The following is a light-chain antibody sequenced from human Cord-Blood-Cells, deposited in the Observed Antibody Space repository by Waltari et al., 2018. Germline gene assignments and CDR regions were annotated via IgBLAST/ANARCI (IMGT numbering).Light chain of an antibody. CDR1: SSNIGAGYD. CDR2: GNS. CDR3: QSYDSSLSGSV. V-gene: IGLV1-40*01. J-gene: IGLJ2*01. Sequence: QSVLTQPPSVSGAPGQRVTISCTGSSSNIGAGYDVHWYQPLPGTAPKLLIYGNSNRPSGVPDRCSGSKSGTSASLAITGLQAEDEADYYCQSYDSSLSGSVFGGGTKLTVL.